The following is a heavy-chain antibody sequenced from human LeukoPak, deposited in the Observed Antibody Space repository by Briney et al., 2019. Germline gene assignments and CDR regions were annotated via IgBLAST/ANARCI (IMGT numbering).Heavy chain of an antibody. CDR1: GFTFSSYS. Sequence: GGSLRLSCAASGFTFSSYSMNWVRQAPGKGLEWVSSISSSSSYIYHADSVKGRFTISRDNAKNSLYLQMNCLRAEDTAVYYCARSGSSECFDYWGQGTLVTVSS. CDR2: ISSSSSYI. D-gene: IGHD6-6*01. CDR3: ARSGSSECFDY. V-gene: IGHV3-21*01. J-gene: IGHJ4*02.